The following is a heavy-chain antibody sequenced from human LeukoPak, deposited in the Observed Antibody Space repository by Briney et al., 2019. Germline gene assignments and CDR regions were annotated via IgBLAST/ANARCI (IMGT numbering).Heavy chain of an antibody. D-gene: IGHD3-22*01. CDR2: ISGSGGST. V-gene: IGHV3-23*01. J-gene: IGHJ4*02. CDR3: ARRNYYDSSGYHY. CDR1: GFTFSSYA. Sequence: GGSLRLSCAASGFTFSSYAMSWVRQAPGKGLGWVSAISGSGGSTYYADSVKGRFTISRDNSKNTLYLQMNSLRAEDTAVYYCARRNYYDSSGYHYWGQGTLVTVSS.